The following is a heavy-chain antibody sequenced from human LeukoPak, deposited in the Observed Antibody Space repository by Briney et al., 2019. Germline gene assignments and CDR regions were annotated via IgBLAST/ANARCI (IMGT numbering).Heavy chain of an antibody. D-gene: IGHD3-3*01. CDR1: GFTVSSNY. Sequence: GGSLRLSCAASGFTVSSNYMSWVRQAPGKGLEWVAVIWYDGSNKYYADSVKGRFTISRDNSKNTLYLQMNSLRAEDTAVYYCAKGRAADLKYDFIDYWGQGTLVTVSS. V-gene: IGHV3-33*06. J-gene: IGHJ4*02. CDR2: IWYDGSNK. CDR3: AKGRAADLKYDFIDY.